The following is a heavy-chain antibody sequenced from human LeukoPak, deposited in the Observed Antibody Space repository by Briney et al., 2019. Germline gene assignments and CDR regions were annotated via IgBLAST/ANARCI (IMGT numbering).Heavy chain of an antibody. D-gene: IGHD3-10*01. CDR1: GYTFTSYD. J-gene: IGHJ3*02. CDR2: INPNSGGT. Sequence: ASVKVSCKASGYTFTSYDINWVRQATGQGLEWMGWINPNSGGTNYAQKFQGRVTMTRDTSISTAYMELSRLRSDDTAVYYCARPLWFGESEDAFDIWGQGTMVTVSS. CDR3: ARPLWFGESEDAFDI. V-gene: IGHV1-2*02.